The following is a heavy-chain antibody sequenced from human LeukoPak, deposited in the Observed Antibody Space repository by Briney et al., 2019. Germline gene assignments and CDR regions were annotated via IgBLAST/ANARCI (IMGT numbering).Heavy chain of an antibody. Sequence: PSETLSLTCTVSGGSISSSSYYWGWIRQPPGKGLEWIGSIYYSGSTYYNPSLKSRVTISVDTSKNQFSLKLSSVTAADTAVYYCASLPSEYRYGTHFDYWGQGTLVTVSS. CDR1: GGSISSSSYY. D-gene: IGHD5-18*01. CDR3: ASLPSEYRYGTHFDY. J-gene: IGHJ4*02. V-gene: IGHV4-39*01. CDR2: IYYSGST.